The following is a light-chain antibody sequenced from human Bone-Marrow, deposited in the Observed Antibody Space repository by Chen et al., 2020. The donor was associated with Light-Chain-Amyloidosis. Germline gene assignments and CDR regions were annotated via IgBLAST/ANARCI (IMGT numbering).Light chain of an antibody. CDR1: QSLGSAY. J-gene: IGKJ1*01. Sequence: EVVLTQSPGTLSLSPGERAALSCRASQSLGSAYVAWYQQKPGQAPRLLISGASHRATGIPDRFSDSGSGTDFTLTITSLEPEDFAEYYCQHHGGSAWTFGQGTKVEIK. CDR3: QHHGGSAWT. V-gene: IGKV3-20*01. CDR2: GAS.